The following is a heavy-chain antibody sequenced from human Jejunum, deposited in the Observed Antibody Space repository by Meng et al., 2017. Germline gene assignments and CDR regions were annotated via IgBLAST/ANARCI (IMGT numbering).Heavy chain of an antibody. CDR1: GFTVSSNY. Sequence: RGGLGGGLVQPGGSRGLSGGASGFTVSSNYMSWVRQAPGKGLEWVSVIYSGGSTYYADSVKGRFTISRDNSRNTLYLQMNSLRADDTAVYYCVREQYESRGHWGQGTLVTVSS. V-gene: IGHV3-53*01. CDR2: IYSGGST. J-gene: IGHJ4*02. D-gene: IGHD3-22*01. CDR3: VREQYESRGH.